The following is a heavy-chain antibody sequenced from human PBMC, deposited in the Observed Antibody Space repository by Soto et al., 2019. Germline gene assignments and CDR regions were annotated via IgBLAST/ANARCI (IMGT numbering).Heavy chain of an antibody. CDR2: IGTSSSYI. CDR3: ARVMCGDCSTYYYYSMDV. D-gene: IGHD2-21*02. Sequence: GGSLRLSCAASGFTFGTYTMNWVRQAPGKGLEWVSSIGTSSSYIYYADSVRGRFTISRDNAKDSLYLQMSSLRAEDTAVYYCARVMCGDCSTYYYYSMDVWGQGPTVTVSS. J-gene: IGHJ6*02. V-gene: IGHV3-21*01. CDR1: GFTFGTYT.